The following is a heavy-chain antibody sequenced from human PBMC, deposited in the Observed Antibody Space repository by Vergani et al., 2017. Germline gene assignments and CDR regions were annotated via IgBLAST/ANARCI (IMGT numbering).Heavy chain of an antibody. CDR2: ISYDGSNK. Sequence: QVQLVESGGGVVQPGRSLRLSCAASGFTFSSYGMHWVRQAPGKGLEWVAVISYDGSNKYYADSVKGRFTISRDNSKNTLYLQMNSLRAEDTAVYYCAMATYYDFWSGDYWGQGTLVTVSS. J-gene: IGHJ4*02. D-gene: IGHD3-3*01. V-gene: IGHV3-30*03. CDR3: AMATYYDFWSGDY. CDR1: GFTFSSYG.